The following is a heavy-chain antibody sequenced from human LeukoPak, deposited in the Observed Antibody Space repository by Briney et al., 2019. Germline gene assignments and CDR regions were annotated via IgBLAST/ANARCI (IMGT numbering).Heavy chain of an antibody. D-gene: IGHD6-25*01. CDR1: GCTFSNYC. CDR2: INQDGSEK. Sequence: GGSLRLTCAASGCTFSNYCLSWVRQPPGKGLEWVASINQDGSEKSYVDSLKGRFTISRDNAKNSLYLQMNSMRAEDTALYYCAREVQRRCTFDYWGQGILVTVSS. V-gene: IGHV3-7*03. J-gene: IGHJ4*02. CDR3: AREVQRRCTFDY.